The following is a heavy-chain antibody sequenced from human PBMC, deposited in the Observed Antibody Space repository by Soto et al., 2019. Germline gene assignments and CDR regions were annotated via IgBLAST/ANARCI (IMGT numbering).Heavy chain of an antibody. J-gene: IGHJ6*03. CDR3: ARVSGRASAYYYYFYYMDV. D-gene: IGHD6-25*01. Sequence: QVQLVESGGGVVQPGRSLRLSCAASGFNFSNYGMQWVRQAPGKGLEWVAGIWFDGTKSHYADSVKGRFTISRDNSKNTLYLQMNSLRAEDTAVYYCARVSGRASAYYYYFYYMDVWGKGTTVTVSS. CDR2: IWFDGTKS. V-gene: IGHV3-33*01. CDR1: GFNFSNYG.